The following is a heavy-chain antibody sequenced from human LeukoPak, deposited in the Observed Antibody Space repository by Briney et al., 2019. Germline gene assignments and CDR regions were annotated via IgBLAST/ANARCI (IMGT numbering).Heavy chain of an antibody. CDR3: AHLSYYYDSSGYYVFDY. V-gene: IGHV2-5*01. CDR1: GFSLSTSGVG. D-gene: IGHD3-22*01. CDR2: IYWNDDK. J-gene: IGHJ4*02. Sequence: SGPTLVNPTQTLTLTCTFSGFSLSTSGVGVGWIRQPPGKALEWLALIYWNDDKRYSPSLKSRLTITKDTSKNQVVLTVTNMDPVDTATYYCAHLSYYYDSSGYYVFDYWGQGTLVTVSS.